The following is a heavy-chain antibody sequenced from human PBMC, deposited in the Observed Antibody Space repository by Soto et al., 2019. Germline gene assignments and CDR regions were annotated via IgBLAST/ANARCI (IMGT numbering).Heavy chain of an antibody. Sequence: ASVKVSCKASGYTLTNYYIHWVRQAPGQGLEWMGLINPGTDSTNYAQKLQGRVTMTTDTSTSTAYMELRSLRSDDTAVYYCARDRASGSYFAGMDVWGQGTTVTV. J-gene: IGHJ6*02. CDR3: ARDRASGSYFAGMDV. D-gene: IGHD1-26*01. CDR2: INPGTDST. CDR1: GYTLTNYY. V-gene: IGHV1-46*01.